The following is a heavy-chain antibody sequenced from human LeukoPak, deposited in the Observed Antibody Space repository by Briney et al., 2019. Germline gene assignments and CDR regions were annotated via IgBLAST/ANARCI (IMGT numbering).Heavy chain of an antibody. CDR1: GYTFTSYG. CDR3: ARDGEESITIFGVVIGAFDI. J-gene: IGHJ3*02. CDR2: ISAYNGNT. V-gene: IGHV1-18*01. D-gene: IGHD3-3*01. Sequence: ASVKVSCKASGYTFTSYGISWVRQAPEQGLEWMGWISAYNGNTNYAQKLQGRVTMTTDTSTSTAYMELRSLRSDDTAVYYCARDGEESITIFGVVIGAFDIWGQGTMVTASS.